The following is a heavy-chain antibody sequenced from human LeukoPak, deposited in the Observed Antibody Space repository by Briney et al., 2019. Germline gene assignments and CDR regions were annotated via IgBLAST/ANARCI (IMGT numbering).Heavy chain of an antibody. CDR1: GGSFSGYY. J-gene: IGHJ6*02. CDR2: INHSGST. D-gene: IGHD3-10*01. Sequence: SETLSLTCAVYGGSFSGYYWSWIRQPPGKGLEWIGEINHSGSTNYNPSLKSRVTISVDTSKNQFSLKLSSVTAADTAVYYCARGRLLWFGGSYYYYGMGVWGQGTTVTVSS. V-gene: IGHV4-34*01. CDR3: ARGRLLWFGGSYYYYGMGV.